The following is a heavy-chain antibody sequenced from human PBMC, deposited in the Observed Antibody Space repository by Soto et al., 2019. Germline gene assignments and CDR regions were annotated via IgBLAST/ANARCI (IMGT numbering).Heavy chain of an antibody. CDR2: IRSKAYGGTT. V-gene: IGHV3-49*04. Sequence: GGSLSLSCTASGFKSGDYAMSWVRQAPGKGLEWVGFIRSKAYGGTTEYAASVKGRFTISRDDSKSIAYLQMNSLKTEDTAVYYCTGERGYCSSTSCYLNYYYYYGMDVWGQGTTVTVSS. CDR1: GFKSGDYA. J-gene: IGHJ6*02. CDR3: TGERGYCSSTSCYLNYYYYYGMDV. D-gene: IGHD2-2*01.